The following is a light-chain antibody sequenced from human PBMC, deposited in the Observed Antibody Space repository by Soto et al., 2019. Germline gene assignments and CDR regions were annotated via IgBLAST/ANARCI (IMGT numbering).Light chain of an antibody. V-gene: IGLV2-14*01. CDR2: DVS. CDR3: SSYSGGSTYV. Sequence: QSVLTQPASVSGSPGQSITISCTGTSSDIGGYKYVSWYQQHPGKAPKLMIYDVSNRPSGVSNRFSGSKSGNTATLTISGLQGDYEAEYYCSSYSGGSTYVFGTGTKVTDL. J-gene: IGLJ1*01. CDR1: SSDIGGYKY.